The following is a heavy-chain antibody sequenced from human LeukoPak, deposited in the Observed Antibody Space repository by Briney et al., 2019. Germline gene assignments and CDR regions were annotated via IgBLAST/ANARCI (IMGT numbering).Heavy chain of an antibody. CDR2: IRSKGYGGTT. CDR1: GFTFGDHA. Sequence: GGSLRLSCITSGFTFGDHAMSWVRQAPGKGLDWVGFIRSKGYGGTTEYAASVKGRFTISRDDSKSIAYLQMNSLKSEDTAVYYCTRGPTGRWLYYGMDVWDQGTTVIVSS. V-gene: IGHV3-49*04. J-gene: IGHJ6*02. D-gene: IGHD5-24*01. CDR3: TRGPTGRWLYYGMDV.